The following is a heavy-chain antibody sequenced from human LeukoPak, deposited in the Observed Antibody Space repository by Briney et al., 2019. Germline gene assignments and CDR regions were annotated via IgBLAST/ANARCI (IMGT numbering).Heavy chain of an antibody. D-gene: IGHD4-17*01. CDR3: ARGQTTVTN. Sequence: GGSLRLSCVTSGFTFSSYAMDWVRQAPGKGLEWVANIKQDGSEKYDVDSVKGRFTISRDNAENSLYLQMSSLRAEDTAVYYCARGQTTVTNWGQGTLVTVSS. CDR1: GFTFSSYA. V-gene: IGHV3-7*03. CDR2: IKQDGSEK. J-gene: IGHJ4*02.